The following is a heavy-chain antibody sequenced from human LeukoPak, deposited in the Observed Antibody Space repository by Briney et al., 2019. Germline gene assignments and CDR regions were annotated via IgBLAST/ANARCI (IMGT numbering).Heavy chain of an antibody. D-gene: IGHD6-19*01. J-gene: IGHJ4*02. CDR3: ARELSGWYQGGFYFDY. CDR1: GYTFTSYY. Sequence: ASVKVSCKASGYTFTSYYMHWVRQAPGQGLEWMGIINPSGGSTSYAQKFQGRVTMTRDMSTSTVYMELSSLRAEDTALYYCARELSGWYQGGFYFDYWGQGTLVTVSS. CDR2: INPSGGST. V-gene: IGHV1-46*01.